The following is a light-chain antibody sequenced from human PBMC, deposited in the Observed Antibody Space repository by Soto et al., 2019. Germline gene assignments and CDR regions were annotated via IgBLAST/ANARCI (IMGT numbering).Light chain of an antibody. Sequence: DIEMTQSPSTLSASVGDRVTITCRASQSISHWLAWYQQKPGKVPKLLIFDASRLESGVPSRFSGNGSETDVTFTITSLQPDDFATYYCQQYKNYFRWTFGQGTQVEIK. CDR2: DAS. V-gene: IGKV1-5*01. J-gene: IGKJ1*01. CDR1: QSISHW. CDR3: QQYKNYFRWT.